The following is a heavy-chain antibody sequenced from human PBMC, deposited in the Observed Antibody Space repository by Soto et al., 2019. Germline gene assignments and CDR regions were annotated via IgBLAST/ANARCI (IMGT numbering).Heavy chain of an antibody. CDR1: GYTFTSYA. CDR2: INAGNGNT. D-gene: IGHD3-10*01. J-gene: IGHJ5*02. Sequence: QVQLVQSGAEVKKPGASVKVSCKASGYTFTSYAMHWVRQAPGQRLEWMGWINAGNGNTKYSQKFQGRVTITRDTSASTAYMELSSLRSEDTAVYYCAGVPYGSGSYNWFDPWGQGTLVTVSS. CDR3: AGVPYGSGSYNWFDP. V-gene: IGHV1-3*01.